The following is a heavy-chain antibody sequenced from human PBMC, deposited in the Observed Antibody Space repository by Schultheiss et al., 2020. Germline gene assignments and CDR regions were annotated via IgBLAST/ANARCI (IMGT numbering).Heavy chain of an antibody. CDR3: ARDSSYYDSSGYYSYGMDV. CDR2: IYYSGST. CDR1: GGSISSYY. Sequence: GSLRLSCTVSGGSISSYYWSWIRQPPGKGLEWIGYIYYSGSTNYNPSLKSRVTISVDTSKNQFSLKLSSVTAADTAVYYCARDSSYYDSSGYYSYGMDVWGQGTTV. V-gene: IGHV4-59*01. J-gene: IGHJ6*02. D-gene: IGHD3-22*01.